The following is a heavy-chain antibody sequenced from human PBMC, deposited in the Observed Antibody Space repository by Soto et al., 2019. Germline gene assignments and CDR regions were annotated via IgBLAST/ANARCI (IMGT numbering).Heavy chain of an antibody. CDR2: INAGNGNT. Sequence: QVKLVQSGAEEKKPGASVKVSCKASGYTFTSYAMHWVRQAPGQRLERMGWINAGNGNTKYSQKFQGRVTITRDTSASTAYMELSSLRSEDTAVYYCARSIVVVTALDYWGQGTLVTVSS. CDR3: ARSIVVVTALDY. J-gene: IGHJ4*02. D-gene: IGHD2-21*02. CDR1: GYTFTSYA. V-gene: IGHV1-3*05.